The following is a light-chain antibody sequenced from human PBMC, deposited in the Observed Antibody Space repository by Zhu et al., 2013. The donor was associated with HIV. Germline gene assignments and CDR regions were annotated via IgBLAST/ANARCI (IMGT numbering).Light chain of an antibody. V-gene: IGKV3-15*01. J-gene: IGKJ2*04. CDR1: QSVSNN. CDR3: QQYNNGCS. CDR2: AAS. Sequence: EIVLTQSPGTLSLSPGERATLSCRASQSVSNNYLAWYQQKPGQAPRLLIFAASTRATGIPARFSGSRSGTEFTLTISSLQSEDFAVYYCQQYNNGCSFGQGTKLEIK.